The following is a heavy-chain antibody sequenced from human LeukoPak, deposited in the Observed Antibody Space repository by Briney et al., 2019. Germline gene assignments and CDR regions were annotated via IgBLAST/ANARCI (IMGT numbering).Heavy chain of an antibody. CDR1: GFIFSSYW. Sequence: GGSLRLSCAASGFIFSSYWMHWVRQAPGKGLVWVSRINSDGSSTSYADSVKGRFTISRDNAKNTLYLQLNSLRAEDTAVYYCARGTTTMGDDYWGQGTLVTVSS. V-gene: IGHV3-74*01. CDR3: ARGTTTMGDDY. J-gene: IGHJ4*02. CDR2: INSDGSST. D-gene: IGHD3-10*01.